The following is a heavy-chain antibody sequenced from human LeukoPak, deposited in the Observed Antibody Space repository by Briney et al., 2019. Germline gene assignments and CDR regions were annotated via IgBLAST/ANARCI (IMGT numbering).Heavy chain of an antibody. D-gene: IGHD6-13*01. J-gene: IGHJ6*02. CDR3: ARHRGIAAAGIPYYYYYVMDV. CDR2: IYPGDSAT. Sequence: GSLKISCKGSGFSFTSYWIGWVRQMPGKGLEWMGIIYPGDSATRYSPSFQGQVTISADKSISTAYLQWTSLKASDTAMYYCARHRGIAAAGIPYYYYYVMDVWGQGTTVTVSS. V-gene: IGHV5-51*01. CDR1: GFSFTSYW.